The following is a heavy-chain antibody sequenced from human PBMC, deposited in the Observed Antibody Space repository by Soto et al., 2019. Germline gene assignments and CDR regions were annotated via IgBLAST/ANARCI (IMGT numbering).Heavy chain of an antibody. CDR2: IYHSGST. D-gene: IGHD2-8*01. CDR3: ARTQGYCTNGVCYRPTDYYYYMDV. J-gene: IGHJ6*03. V-gene: IGHV4-4*02. Sequence: PSETLSLTCAVSSGSISSSNWWSWARHPPGNGLEWIGEIYHSGSTNDHPSLKSRVTISVDKSKNQFSLTLSSVTAADTAVYYCARTQGYCTNGVCYRPTDYYYYMDVWGKGTTVT. CDR1: SGSISSSNW.